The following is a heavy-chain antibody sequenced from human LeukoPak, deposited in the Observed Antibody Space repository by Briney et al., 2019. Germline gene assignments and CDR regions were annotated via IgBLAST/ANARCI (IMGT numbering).Heavy chain of an antibody. V-gene: IGHV3-11*04. J-gene: IGHJ6*03. D-gene: IGHD3-3*01. CDR1: ASAFSDYY. Sequence: PGGSLRLSCAASASAFSDYYMSWIRQAPGKGLEWVSYISTSSSDIYSADSVQGRFTISRDNAKNSLYLQMNSVRAEDTAVYYCARPVVDFWSGYLGYMDVWGKGTPVTVSS. CDR3: ARPVVDFWSGYLGYMDV. CDR2: ISTSSSDI.